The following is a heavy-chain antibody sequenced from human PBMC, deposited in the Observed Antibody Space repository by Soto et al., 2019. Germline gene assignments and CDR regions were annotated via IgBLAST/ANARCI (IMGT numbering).Heavy chain of an antibody. Sequence: QVQLQESGPGLVKPSQTLSLTCTVSGGSISSGHYYWSWIRQPPGKGLEWIGYSYYSGSTYYNPSLKIRVTISVDTSKNQFSLKLSSVTAAYTAVYYCAIYGGNSVYFAYWGQGTLVTVSS. CDR3: AIYGGNSVYFAY. D-gene: IGHD4-17*01. CDR2: SYYSGST. J-gene: IGHJ4*02. V-gene: IGHV4-30-4*01. CDR1: GGSISSGHYY.